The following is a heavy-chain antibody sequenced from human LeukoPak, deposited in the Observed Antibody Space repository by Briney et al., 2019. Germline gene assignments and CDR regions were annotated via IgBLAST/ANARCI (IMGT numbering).Heavy chain of an antibody. D-gene: IGHD2-15*01. J-gene: IGHJ4*02. CDR1: GFTFSSYG. CDR2: ISSSSYI. V-gene: IGHV3-21*01. CDR3: ARGYGGVYCSGGSCYVIDY. Sequence: GGSLRLSCAASGFTFSSYGMNWVRQAPGKGLEWVSSISSSSYIYYADSVKGRFTISRDNAKNSLYLQMNSLRAEDTAVYYCARGYGGVYCSGGSCYVIDYWGQGTLVTVSS.